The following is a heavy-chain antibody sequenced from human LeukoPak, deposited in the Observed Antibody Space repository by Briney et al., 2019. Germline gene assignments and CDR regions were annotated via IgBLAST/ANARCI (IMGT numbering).Heavy chain of an antibody. CDR1: GGSFSGYY. J-gene: IGHJ4*02. V-gene: IGHV4-34*01. CDR3: ARVADTATEDY. Sequence: PSETLSLTCAVYGGSFSGYYWSWIRQPPGKGLEWIGEINHSGSTNYNPSLKSRVTISVDTSKNQFSLKLSSVTAAGTAVYYCARVADTATEDYWGQGTLVTVSS. CDR2: INHSGST. D-gene: IGHD5-18*01.